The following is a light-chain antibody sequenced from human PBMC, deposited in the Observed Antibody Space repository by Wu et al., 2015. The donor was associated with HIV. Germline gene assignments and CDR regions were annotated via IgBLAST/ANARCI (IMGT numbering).Light chain of an antibody. CDR2: ATS. CDR3: QQSYTVPVT. CDR1: QSISTF. Sequence: DIQMTQSPSSLSASVGDRVTITCRTSQSISTFLNWYQQKPGKAPKLLIYATSTLQSGVPSGFSGSGFGTDFTLTISSLQREDFATYYCQQSYTVPVTFGGGPRWRSN. V-gene: IGKV1-39*01. J-gene: IGKJ4*01.